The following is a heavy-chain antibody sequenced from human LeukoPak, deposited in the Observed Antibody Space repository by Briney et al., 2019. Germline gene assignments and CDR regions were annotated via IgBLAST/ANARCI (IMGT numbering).Heavy chain of an antibody. V-gene: IGHV3-30*02. CDR3: ARDKILEMATTPSFDY. Sequence: PGGSLRLSCAASGFTFSSYGMHWVRQAPGKGLEWVAFIRYDGSNKYYADSVKGRFTISRDNSKNTLYLQMNSLRAEDTAVYYCARDKILEMATTPSFDYWGQGTLVTVSS. CDR2: IRYDGSNK. CDR1: GFTFSSYG. J-gene: IGHJ4*02. D-gene: IGHD5-24*01.